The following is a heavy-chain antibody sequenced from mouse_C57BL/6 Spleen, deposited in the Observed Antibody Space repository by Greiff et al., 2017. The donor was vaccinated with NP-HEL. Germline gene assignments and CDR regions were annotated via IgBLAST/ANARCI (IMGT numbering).Heavy chain of an antibody. CDR2: ISSGSSTI. CDR1: GFTFSDYG. V-gene: IGHV5-17*01. CDR3: ARRSYYAMDY. J-gene: IGHJ4*01. Sequence: EVKLVESGGGLVKPGGSLKLSCAASGFTFSDYGMHWVRQAPEKGLEWVAYISSGSSTIYYADTVKGRFTISRDNAKNTLFLQMTSLRSEDTAMDYCARRSYYAMDYWGQGTSVTVSS.